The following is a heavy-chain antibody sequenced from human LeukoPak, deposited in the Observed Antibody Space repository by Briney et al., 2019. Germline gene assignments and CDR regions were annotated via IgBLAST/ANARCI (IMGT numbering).Heavy chain of an antibody. J-gene: IGHJ5*02. CDR1: GFTFSSYW. CDR2: ISSSSGYI. V-gene: IGHV3-21*04. CDR3: ARHDWFDP. Sequence: PGGSLRLSCAASGFTFSSYWMSWVRQAPGKGLEWVSSISSSSGYIYYADSVMGRFTISRDNAKNSLYLQMNSLRAEDTAVYYCARHDWFDPWGQGTLVTVSS. D-gene: IGHD3-3*01.